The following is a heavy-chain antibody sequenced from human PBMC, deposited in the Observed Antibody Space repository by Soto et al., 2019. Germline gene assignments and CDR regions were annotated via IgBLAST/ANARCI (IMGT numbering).Heavy chain of an antibody. CDR1: GASISSDGYF. D-gene: IGHD5-12*01. V-gene: IGHV4-30-4*01. J-gene: IGHJ4*02. CDR3: AREKGYISGPKNFDY. CDR2: IYDSGSS. Sequence: SETLSLTCTVSGASISSDGYFWSWIRQSPGKGLEWIGYIYDSGSSYYNPSLKSRVTMSVDTSKNQFTLKLRSVTAADTAVYYCAREKGYISGPKNFDYWGQGTLVTVSS.